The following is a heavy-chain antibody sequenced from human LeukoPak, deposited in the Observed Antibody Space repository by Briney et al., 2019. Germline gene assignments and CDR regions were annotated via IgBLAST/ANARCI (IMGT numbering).Heavy chain of an antibody. CDR3: AKSMVRGVSNWFDP. D-gene: IGHD3-10*01. V-gene: IGHV3-21*04. J-gene: IGHJ5*02. CDR1: GFTFDDYG. Sequence: GGSLRLSCAASGFTFDDYGMSWVRQAPGKGLKWVSSISSSGNYIYYADSVKGRFTISRDNSKNTLYLQMNSLRAEDTAVYYCAKSMVRGVSNWFDPWGQGTLVTVSS. CDR2: ISSSGNYI.